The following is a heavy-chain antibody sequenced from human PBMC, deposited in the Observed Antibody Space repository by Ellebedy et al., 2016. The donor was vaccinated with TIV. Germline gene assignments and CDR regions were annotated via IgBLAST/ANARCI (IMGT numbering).Heavy chain of an antibody. V-gene: IGHV4-59*01. CDR1: GGSISSYY. CDR3: ARVVSAAAGSLGFDY. Sequence: MPSETLSLTCTVSGGSISSYYWSWIRQPPGKGLEWIGYIYYSGSTNYNPSLKSRVTISVDTSKNQFSLKLSSVTAADTAVYYCARVVSAAAGSLGFDYWGQGTLVTVSS. CDR2: IYYSGST. J-gene: IGHJ4*02. D-gene: IGHD3-10*01.